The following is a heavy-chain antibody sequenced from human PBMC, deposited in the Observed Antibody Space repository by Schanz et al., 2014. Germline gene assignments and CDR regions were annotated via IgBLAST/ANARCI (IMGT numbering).Heavy chain of an antibody. J-gene: IGHJ4*02. CDR1: GFTMRNEW. D-gene: IGHD6-13*01. V-gene: IGHV3-15*01. Sequence: EVQLVESGGGLVKPGGSLRLSCAASGFTMRNEWMSWVRQAPGKGLEWVARIKSIIHGGTTDYAAPVKGRFTISRDDSKHKVYLQMDSLKTEDTALYYCTTAHYSSNYETLGCWGQGTLVTVSS. CDR3: TTAHYSSNYETLGC. CDR2: IKSIIHGGTT.